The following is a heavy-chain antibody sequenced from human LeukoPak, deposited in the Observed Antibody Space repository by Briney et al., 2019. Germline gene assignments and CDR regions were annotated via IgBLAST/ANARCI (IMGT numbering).Heavy chain of an antibody. CDR1: GFTVSSNY. Sequence: GGSLRLSCAASGFTVSSNYMSWVRQAPGKGLEWVSVIYSGGSTYYADSVKGRFTISRDNSKNTLYLQMNSLRAEDTAVYYCARLLSSQGGDAFDIWGQGTMVTVSS. CDR2: IYSGGST. J-gene: IGHJ3*02. CDR3: ARLLSSQGGDAFDI. D-gene: IGHD3-9*01. V-gene: IGHV3-66*04.